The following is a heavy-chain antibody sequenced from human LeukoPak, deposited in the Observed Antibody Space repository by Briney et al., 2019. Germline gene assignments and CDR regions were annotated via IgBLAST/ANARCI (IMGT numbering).Heavy chain of an antibody. Sequence: GRFLRLSCAASGFTFSSYGMHWVRQAPGKGLEWVAVISYDGSSKYYADSVKGRFTISRDNSKNTLYLQMNSLRAEDTAVYYCAKDRQLVYWGQGTLVTVSS. D-gene: IGHD6-13*01. CDR3: AKDRQLVY. J-gene: IGHJ4*02. CDR1: GFTFSSYG. V-gene: IGHV3-30*18. CDR2: ISYDGSSK.